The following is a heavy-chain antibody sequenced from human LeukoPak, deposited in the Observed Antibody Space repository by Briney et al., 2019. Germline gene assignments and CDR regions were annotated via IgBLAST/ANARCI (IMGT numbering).Heavy chain of an antibody. D-gene: IGHD3-22*01. J-gene: IGHJ3*02. V-gene: IGHV4-34*01. CDR2: IYHSAST. CDR1: GGSFSGCS. CDR3: ATLHDYYDTSDAFDI. Sequence: SDALSLTGSVYGGSFSGCSWCLILQPPRKRLEWSGEIYHSASTTYNPSLNSCVTISFDTCMYQFSFWLSSVTAADTAVYYCATLHDYYDTSDAFDIWGQGTMVTGSS.